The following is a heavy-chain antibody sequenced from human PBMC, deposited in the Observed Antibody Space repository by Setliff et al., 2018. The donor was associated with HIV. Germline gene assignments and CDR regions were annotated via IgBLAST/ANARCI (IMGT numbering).Heavy chain of an antibody. CDR3: ARHRAAYWYYDY. J-gene: IGHJ4*02. Sequence: SETLSLTCTVSGDSISRRTYYWDWIRQPPGKGLEWIGSMYYDGNTFYNTSLKSRLTISVDTSRNQLSLKLSSVTAADTAVYYCARHRAAYWYYDYWGQGTLVTVSS. V-gene: IGHV4-39*01. D-gene: IGHD2-8*02. CDR1: GDSISRRTYY. CDR2: MYYDGNT.